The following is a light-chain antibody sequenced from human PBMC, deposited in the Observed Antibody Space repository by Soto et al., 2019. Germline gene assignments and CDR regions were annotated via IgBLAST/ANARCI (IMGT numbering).Light chain of an antibody. V-gene: IGLV2-14*01. CDR1: SSDVGGYNY. CDR2: DVS. J-gene: IGLJ1*01. CDR3: CSYTTSNTRQIV. Sequence: QSALTQPASVSGSPGQSITISCTGTSSDVGGYNYVSWYQQHPGKAPKFMIYDVSNRPSGVSNRFSGSKSGNTASLTNSGLQAEYEADYYCCSYTTSNTRQIVFGTGTKLTVL.